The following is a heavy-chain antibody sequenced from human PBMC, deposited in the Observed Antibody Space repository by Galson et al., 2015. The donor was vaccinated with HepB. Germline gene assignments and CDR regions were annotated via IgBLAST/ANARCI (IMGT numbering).Heavy chain of an antibody. CDR1: GYTLTELS. Sequence: SVKVSCKVSGYTLTELSMHWVRQAPGKGLEWMGGFDPEDGETIYAQKFQGRVTMTEDTSTDTAYMELSSLRSEDTAVYYCATVGVVAQYYYYGMDVWGQGTTVTVSS. V-gene: IGHV1-24*01. J-gene: IGHJ6*02. D-gene: IGHD2-21*01. CDR3: ATVGVVAQYYYYGMDV. CDR2: FDPEDGET.